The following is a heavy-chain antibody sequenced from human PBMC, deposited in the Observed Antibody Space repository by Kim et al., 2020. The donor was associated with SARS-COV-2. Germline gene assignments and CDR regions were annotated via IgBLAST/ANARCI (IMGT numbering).Heavy chain of an antibody. CDR2: INPNSGGT. CDR1: GYTFTGYY. J-gene: IGHJ4*02. CDR3: ARGAQYCSGGSCYPTGW. Sequence: ASVKVSCKASGYTFTGYYMHWVRQAPGQGLEWMGWINPNSGGTNYAQKFQGRVTMTRDTSISTAYMELSRLRSDDTAVYYCARGAQYCSGGSCYPTGWWGQGTLVTVSS. D-gene: IGHD2-15*01. V-gene: IGHV1-2*02.